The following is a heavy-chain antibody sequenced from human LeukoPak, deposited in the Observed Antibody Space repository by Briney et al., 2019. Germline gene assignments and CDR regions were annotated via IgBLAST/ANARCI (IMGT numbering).Heavy chain of an antibody. CDR3: ARDRLVRGKGYYYYGMDV. V-gene: IGHV3-7*01. CDR1: GFTFSSYW. D-gene: IGHD3-10*01. CDR2: IKQDGSEK. Sequence: GGSLRLSCAASGFTFSSYWMSWVRQAPGKGLEWVANIKQDGSEKYYVDSVKGRFAISRDNAKNSLYLQMNSLRAEDTAVYYCARDRLVRGKGYYYYGMDVWGQGTTVTVSS. J-gene: IGHJ6*02.